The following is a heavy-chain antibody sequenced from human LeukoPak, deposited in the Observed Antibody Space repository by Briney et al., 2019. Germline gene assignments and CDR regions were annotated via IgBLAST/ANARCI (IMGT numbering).Heavy chain of an antibody. V-gene: IGHV3-48*03. J-gene: IGHJ4*02. CDR1: GFSFSSYE. CDR2: ISSSGSTI. CDR3: ARDDYYDSSGYYPLDY. Sequence: GGSLRLSCAASGFSFSSYEMNWVRQAPGKGLEWVSYISSSGSTIYYADSVKGRFTISRDNAKNSLYLQMNSLRAEDTAVYYCARDDYYDSSGYYPLDYWGQGTLVTVSS. D-gene: IGHD3-22*01.